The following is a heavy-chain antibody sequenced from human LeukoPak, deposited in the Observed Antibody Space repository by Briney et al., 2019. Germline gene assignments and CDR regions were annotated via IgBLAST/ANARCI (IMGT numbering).Heavy chain of an antibody. CDR2: INHSGST. CDR3: AAAHHYYDSSGYYYVDY. CDR1: GGSFSGYY. D-gene: IGHD3-22*01. V-gene: IGHV4-34*01. J-gene: IGHJ4*02. Sequence: SETLSLTCAVYGGSFSGYYWSWIRQPPGKGLEWIGEINHSGSTNCNPSLKSRVTISVDTSKNQFSLKLSSVTAADTAVYYCAAAHHYYDSSGYYYVDYWGQGTLVTVSS.